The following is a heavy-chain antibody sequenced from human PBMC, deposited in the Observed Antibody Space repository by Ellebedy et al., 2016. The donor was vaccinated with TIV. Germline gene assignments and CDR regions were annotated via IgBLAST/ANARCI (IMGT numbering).Heavy chain of an antibody. J-gene: IGHJ4*02. D-gene: IGHD3-10*01. CDR2: INPSGGST. CDR1: GHTLTSYY. V-gene: IGHV1-46*01. CDR3: ARDHSRGYGSAFDY. Sequence: ASVKVSCKASGHTLTSYYMHWVRQAPGQGLEWMGIINPSGGSTTYAQKFQGRITMTRDTSTSTVYMELSSLRSEDTAVYYCARDHSRGYGSAFDYWGQGTLVTVSS.